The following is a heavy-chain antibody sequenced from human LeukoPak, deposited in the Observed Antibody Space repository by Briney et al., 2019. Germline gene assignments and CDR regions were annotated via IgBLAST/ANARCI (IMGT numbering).Heavy chain of an antibody. CDR2: IGSSGSNI. CDR1: GFTFSSYE. D-gene: IGHD6-13*01. V-gene: IGHV3-48*03. Sequence: PGGSLRLSCAASGFTFSSYEMNWVRQAPGKGLEWVSYIGSSGSNIYYADSVKGRFTISRDNAKNSLYLQMNSLRAEDTAVYYCARDQAVGIGFGYWGQGTLVTVSS. CDR3: ARDQAVGIGFGY. J-gene: IGHJ4*02.